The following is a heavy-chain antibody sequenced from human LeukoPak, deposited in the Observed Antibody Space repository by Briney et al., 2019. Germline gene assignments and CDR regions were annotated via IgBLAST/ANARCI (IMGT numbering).Heavy chain of an antibody. CDR3: ARDRGGYDFWSGYYAPRGYFDY. D-gene: IGHD3-3*01. Sequence: PSETLSLTCTVSGGSISSGGYYWSWIRQPPGKGLEWIGYIYHSASTYYNPSLKSRVTISVDRSKNQFSLKLSSVTAADTAVYYCARDRGGYDFWSGYYAPRGYFDYWGQGTLVTVSS. CDR1: GGSISSGGYY. J-gene: IGHJ4*02. V-gene: IGHV4-30-2*01. CDR2: IYHSAST.